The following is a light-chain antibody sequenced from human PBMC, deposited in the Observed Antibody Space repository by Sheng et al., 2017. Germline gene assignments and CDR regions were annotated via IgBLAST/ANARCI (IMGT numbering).Light chain of an antibody. CDR3: SSYVGTTNVI. CDR1: SSDVGGYNY. J-gene: IGLJ2*01. CDR2: EVN. Sequence: QSALTQPASVSGSPGQSITISCTGTSSDVGGYNYVSWYQQPPGKAPKLIIYEVNKRPSGVPDRFSGSKSGNTASLTVSGLQAEDEADYYCSSYVGTTNVIFGGGTTLTVL. V-gene: IGLV2-8*01.